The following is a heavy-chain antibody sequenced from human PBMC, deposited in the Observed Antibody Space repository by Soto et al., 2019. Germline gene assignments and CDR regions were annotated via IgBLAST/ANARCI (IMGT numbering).Heavy chain of an antibody. CDR2: IGSIDGSSNYI. J-gene: IGHJ4*02. V-gene: IGHV3-21*01. D-gene: IGHD5-12*01. CDR1: GFTLSTYS. CDR3: ASEGYNSLFDY. Sequence: GGSLRLSCAASGFTLSTYSMNWVRQAPGKGLEWVSSIGSIDGSSNYIHYEDSLKGRFTISRDNAKNSVYLQMNSLRAEDTAVYYCASEGYNSLFDYWGQGTQVTVSS.